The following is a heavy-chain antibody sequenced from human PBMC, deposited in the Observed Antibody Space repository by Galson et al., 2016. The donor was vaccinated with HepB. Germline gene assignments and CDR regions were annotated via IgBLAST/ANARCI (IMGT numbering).Heavy chain of an antibody. CDR3: AKTLYGGNSD. D-gene: IGHD4-23*01. CDR2: ISGSGGTT. Sequence: SLRLSCAASGFTYSTYAMSWVRQAPGKGLECASGISGSGGTTSYADSVKGRFTISRDNSKNTLFLQMNSLIAEDTAVYYCAKTLYGGNSDWGQGTLVTVSS. CDR1: GFTYSTYA. V-gene: IGHV3-23*01. J-gene: IGHJ4*02.